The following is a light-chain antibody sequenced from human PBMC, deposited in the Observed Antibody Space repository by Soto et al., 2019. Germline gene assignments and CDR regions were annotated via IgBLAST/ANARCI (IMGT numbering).Light chain of an antibody. Sequence: QSVLTQPPSASGTPGQRVTISCSGSSSNIGSNTVNWYQQLPGTAPKLLIYSNNQRPSGVPDRFSGSKSGTSASLAISGLQSEDEADYYCAAWEDSLNGWFGTGTKVTVL. J-gene: IGLJ1*01. V-gene: IGLV1-44*01. CDR1: SSNIGSNT. CDR2: SNN. CDR3: AAWEDSLNGW.